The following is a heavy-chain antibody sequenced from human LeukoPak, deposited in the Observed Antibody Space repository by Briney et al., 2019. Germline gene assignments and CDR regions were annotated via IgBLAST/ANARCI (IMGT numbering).Heavy chain of an antibody. CDR2: IYTSGST. CDR1: GGSISSYY. V-gene: IGHV4-4*07. J-gene: IGHJ4*02. Sequence: SETLSLTCTVSGGSISSYYWSWIRQPAGKGLGWIGRIYTSGSTNYNPSLKSRVTMSVDTSKNQFSLKLSSVTAADTAVYYCARDLWDDSSGQGTFDYWGQGTLVTVSS. D-gene: IGHD3-22*01. CDR3: ARDLWDDSSGQGTFDY.